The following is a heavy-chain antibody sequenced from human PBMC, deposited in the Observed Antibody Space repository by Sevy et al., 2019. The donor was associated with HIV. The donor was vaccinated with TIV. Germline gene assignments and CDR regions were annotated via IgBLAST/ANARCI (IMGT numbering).Heavy chain of an antibody. Sequence: SETLSLTCVVSGGSISSYYWSWIRQAPGKGLEWLGYIYYNENTNYNPSLKGRVIISLDTSKKQFSLKLNSLTAADTAVYYCAREGGIVDYGMDVWGPGTTVTVSS. J-gene: IGHJ6*02. CDR2: IYYNENT. D-gene: IGHD2-15*01. V-gene: IGHV4-59*01. CDR1: GGSISSYY. CDR3: AREGGIVDYGMDV.